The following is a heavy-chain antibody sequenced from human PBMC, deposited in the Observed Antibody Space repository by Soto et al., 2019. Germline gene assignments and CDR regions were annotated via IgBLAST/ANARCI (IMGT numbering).Heavy chain of an antibody. Sequence: QVQLVESGGGVVQPGRCLRLSCAACGFTFSSYAMHWVRQAPGKGLGWGAVISYDGSNKYYAESVKGRFTIARAKSNNPMYLQMHSVRAEETAEYCGASYYFTVTTPLDYYGMDVWGQGTTVTVSS. J-gene: IGHJ6*01. CDR3: ASYYFTVTTPLDYYGMDV. CDR2: ISYDGSNK. D-gene: IGHD4-4*01. CDR1: GFTFSSYA. V-gene: IGHV3-30-3*01.